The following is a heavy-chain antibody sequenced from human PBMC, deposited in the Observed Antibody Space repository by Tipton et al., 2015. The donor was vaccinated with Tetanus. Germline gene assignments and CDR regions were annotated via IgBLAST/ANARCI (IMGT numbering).Heavy chain of an antibody. CDR3: ASLGRYFDSGPGY. J-gene: IGHJ4*02. V-gene: IGHV4-31*03. Sequence: TLSLTCTVSGGSISSGGYYWNWIRQHPGKGLEWTGYIYYSGNTYYNPSLKSRVTISVDTSKNQFSLKLSSVTAADTAVYYCASLGRYFDSGPGYWGQGTLVTVSS. CDR1: GGSISSGGYY. D-gene: IGHD3-9*01. CDR2: IYYSGNT.